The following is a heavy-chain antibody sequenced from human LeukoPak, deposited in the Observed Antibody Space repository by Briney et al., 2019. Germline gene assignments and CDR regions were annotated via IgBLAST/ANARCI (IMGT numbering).Heavy chain of an antibody. CDR2: FYTSGHT. D-gene: IGHD5-18*01. CDR3: ARGVHGYSYGYVPWELYSYMDV. Sequence: PSETVSLTCTVSGGSINSGSYYWSWIRQPAGKGLEWMGHFYTSGHTSYNPSLKSRVTISVDTSKNQFSLKMNSVTAADTAVYYCARGVHGYSYGYVPWELYSYMDVWGKGTTVTISS. J-gene: IGHJ6*03. CDR1: GGSINSGSYY. V-gene: IGHV4-61*09.